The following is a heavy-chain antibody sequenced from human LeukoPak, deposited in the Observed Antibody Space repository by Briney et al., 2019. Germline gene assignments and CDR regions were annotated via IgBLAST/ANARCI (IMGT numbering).Heavy chain of an antibody. J-gene: IGHJ4*02. V-gene: IGHV3-23*01. Sequence: GGSLRLSFAASGFTFSSYAMSWVRQAPGKGLEWVSAISGSGGSTYYADSVKGRFTISRDNSKNTLYLQMNSLRDEDTAVYYCAKVESYSGKYHYWGQGTLVTVSS. CDR2: ISGSGGST. CDR3: AKVESYSGKYHY. CDR1: GFTFSSYA. D-gene: IGHD1-26*01.